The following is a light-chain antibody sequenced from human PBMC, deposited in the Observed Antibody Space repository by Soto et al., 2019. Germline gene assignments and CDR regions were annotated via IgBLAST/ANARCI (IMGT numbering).Light chain of an antibody. V-gene: IGLV1-40*01. J-gene: IGLJ1*01. CDR3: QSYDTSLGGYYV. CDR1: SSSIGAGFD. CDR2: GTT. Sequence: QSVLTQPPSVSGAPGQRVTISCTGSSSSIGAGFDVHWFQHFPGTAPKLLIYGTTNPPSGVPDRFSGSKSGASASLAITGLQAEDEADYYCQSYDTSLGGYYVFGTGTKVTVL.